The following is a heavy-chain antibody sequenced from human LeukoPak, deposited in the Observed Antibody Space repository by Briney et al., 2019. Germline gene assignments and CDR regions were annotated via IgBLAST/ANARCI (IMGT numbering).Heavy chain of an antibody. CDR3: APYHNWFDP. J-gene: IGHJ5*02. D-gene: IGHD2-2*02. CDR1: GGSISSSGYY. Sequence: PSETLSLTCTVSGGSISSSGYYWGWIRQPPGKGLEWIGSIYYSGSTNYNPSLKSRVTISVDTSNNQFSLKLSSVTAADTAVYYCAPYHNWFDPWGQGTLVTVSS. CDR2: IYYSGST. V-gene: IGHV4-39*01.